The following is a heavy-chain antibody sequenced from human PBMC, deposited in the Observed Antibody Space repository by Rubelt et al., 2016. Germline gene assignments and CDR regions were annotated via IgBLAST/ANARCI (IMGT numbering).Heavy chain of an antibody. CDR2: IYYSGST. V-gene: IGHV4-59*08. CDR1: GGSISSYY. D-gene: IGHD2-2*02. Sequence: QVLLQESGPGLVKPSETLSLTCTVSGGSISSYYWSWIRQPPGKGLEWIGYIYYSGSTNYNPPLMSRVTISLDTSKNQFSLKLSSVTAEDTAVYYCARHSNEYRFGKDVWGQGTTVTVSS. J-gene: IGHJ6*02. CDR3: ARHSNEYRFGKDV.